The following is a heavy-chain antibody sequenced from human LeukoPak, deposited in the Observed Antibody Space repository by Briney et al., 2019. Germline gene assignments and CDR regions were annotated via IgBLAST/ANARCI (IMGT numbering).Heavy chain of an antibody. CDR1: GGSISSYY. D-gene: IGHD5-24*01. CDR3: AGRDGYNYSFDY. V-gene: IGHV4-59*01. CDR2: IYYSGST. J-gene: IGHJ4*02. Sequence: PSETLSLTCTVSGGSISSYYWSWIRQPPGKGLEWIEYIYYSGSTNYNPSLKSRVTISVDTSKNQFSLKLSSVTAADTAVYYCAGRDGYNYSFDYWGQGTLVTVSS.